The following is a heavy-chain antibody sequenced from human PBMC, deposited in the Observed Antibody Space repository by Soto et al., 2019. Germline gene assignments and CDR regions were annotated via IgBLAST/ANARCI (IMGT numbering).Heavy chain of an antibody. CDR1: GSIFCNYL. J-gene: IGHJ4*02. CDR3: ARRDFYASSGYPFDY. Sequence: ESLTISFASSGSIFCNYLIGWVREMPGKHLEWMGIIYPGDSDTTYSPSFQGRVTLSVDKSISTAYLQWTSLQASDTAMYYCARRDFYASSGYPFDYWGQGTQVTVYS. V-gene: IGHV5-51*01. CDR2: IYPGDSDT. D-gene: IGHD3-22*01.